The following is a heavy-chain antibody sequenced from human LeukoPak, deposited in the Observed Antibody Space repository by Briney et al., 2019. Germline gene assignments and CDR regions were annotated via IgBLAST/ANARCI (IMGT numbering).Heavy chain of an antibody. CDR3: ARDGGSYGDYGWVLDY. Sequence: SETLSLTCTVSGGSISSGSYYWSWIRQPAGKGLEWIGRIYTSGSTNYNPSLKSRVTISVDTSKNQFSLKLSSVTAADTAVYYCARDGGSYGDYGWVLDYWGQGTLVTVSS. CDR1: GGSISSGSYY. CDR2: IYTSGST. V-gene: IGHV4-61*02. D-gene: IGHD4-17*01. J-gene: IGHJ4*02.